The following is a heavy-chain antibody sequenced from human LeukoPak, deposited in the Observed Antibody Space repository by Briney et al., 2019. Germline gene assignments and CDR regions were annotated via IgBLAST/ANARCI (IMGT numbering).Heavy chain of an antibody. CDR3: VGYCSGGSCHGGLGY. CDR1: GFTFNNYG. V-gene: IGHV3-73*01. J-gene: IGHJ4*02. D-gene: IGHD2-15*01. Sequence: GGSLRLSCAASGFTFNNYGMHWVRQASGKGLEWVGRIRSKANSYATAYAASVKGRFTIYRDDSKNTAYLQMNSLKTEDTAVYYCVGYCSGGSCHGGLGYWGQGTLVTVSS. CDR2: IRSKANSYAT.